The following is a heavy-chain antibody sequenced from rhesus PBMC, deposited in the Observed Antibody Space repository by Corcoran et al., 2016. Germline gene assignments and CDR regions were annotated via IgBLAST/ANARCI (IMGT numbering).Heavy chain of an antibody. V-gene: IGHV4-73*01. J-gene: IGHJ4*01. D-gene: IGHD3-34*01. CDR2: IDGNSAST. Sequence: QVKLQQWGEGLVQPSETLSLTCAVSGGSLSGYYQRSWHRQAPGKGLDWIGNIDGNSASTNYNPSLKNRVTISKDTSKNQFSLKLSSVTAADTAVYYCARPNFGVIPYDYWGQGVLVTVSS. CDR3: ARPNFGVIPYDY. CDR1: GGSLSGYYQ.